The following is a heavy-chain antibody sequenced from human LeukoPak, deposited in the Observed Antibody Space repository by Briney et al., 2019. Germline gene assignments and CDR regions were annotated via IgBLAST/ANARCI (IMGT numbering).Heavy chain of an antibody. CDR1: GFTFSSYG. J-gene: IGHJ4*02. V-gene: IGHV3-30*18. Sequence: GRSLRLSCAASGFTFSSYGMHWVRQAPGKGLEWVAVISYDGSNKYYADSVKGRVTISRDNSKNTLYLQMNSLRAEDTAVYYCAKDSVYDYYDSSGSFDYWGQGTLVTVSS. CDR2: ISYDGSNK. D-gene: IGHD3-22*01. CDR3: AKDSVYDYYDSSGSFDY.